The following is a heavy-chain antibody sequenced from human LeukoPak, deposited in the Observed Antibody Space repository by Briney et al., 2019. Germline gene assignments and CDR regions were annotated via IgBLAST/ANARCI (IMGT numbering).Heavy chain of an antibody. Sequence: ASVNVSCKASGYTFTSYYMHWVRQAPGQGLDWMGIINPSGGSTRYAQKFQDRVTMTRDTSTSKVYMELSSLRSEDTAVYYCARASYCSSISCLHGSRSGPDYWGQGTLVTVSS. CDR3: ARASYCSSISCLHGSRSGPDY. CDR1: GYTFTSYY. V-gene: IGHV1-46*01. D-gene: IGHD2-2*01. CDR2: INPSGGST. J-gene: IGHJ4*02.